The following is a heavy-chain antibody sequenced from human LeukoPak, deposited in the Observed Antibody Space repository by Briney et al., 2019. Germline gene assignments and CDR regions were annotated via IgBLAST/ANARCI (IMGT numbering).Heavy chain of an antibody. Sequence: SETLSLTCSVSGVSISSGSNYWGRIRQPPGETLEWIGSIYSRGNTYYNPSLKSRVIILIDTAKNHFSLNLSSVTAADTAVYYCARSDGYGLVGIWGQGTMVTVSS. D-gene: IGHD3-10*01. CDR2: IYSRGNT. J-gene: IGHJ3*02. CDR1: GVSISSGSNY. CDR3: ARSDGYGLVGI. V-gene: IGHV4-39*07.